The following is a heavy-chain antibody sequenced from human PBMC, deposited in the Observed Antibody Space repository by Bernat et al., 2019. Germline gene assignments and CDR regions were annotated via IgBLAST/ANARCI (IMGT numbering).Heavy chain of an antibody. CDR1: GFTFSSYG. CDR2: ISYDGSNK. J-gene: IGHJ4*02. D-gene: IGHD6-19*01. V-gene: IGHV3-30*03. Sequence: QVQLVESGGGVVQPGRSLRLSCAASGFTFSSYGMHWVRQAPGKGLEWVAVISYDGSNKYYADSVKGRFTISRDNAKNSLYLQMNSLRAEDTAVYYCAGDKVEQWLGKRYYFDYWGQGTLVTVSS. CDR3: AGDKVEQWLGKRYYFDY.